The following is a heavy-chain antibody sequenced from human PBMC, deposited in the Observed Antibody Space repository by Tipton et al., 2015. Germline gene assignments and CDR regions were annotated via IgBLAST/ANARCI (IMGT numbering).Heavy chain of an antibody. V-gene: IGHV4-39*01. CDR1: GGSISSSSYY. Sequence: TLSLTCTVSGGSISSSSYYWDWIRHPPGKGLEWIGSIYYSGSTYYNPSLKSRVTISVDTSKNQFSLKLRSVTAADTAVYYCVRRPLRYYYGMDVWGQGTTVTVFS. J-gene: IGHJ6*02. CDR2: IYYSGST. CDR3: VRRPLRYYYGMDV.